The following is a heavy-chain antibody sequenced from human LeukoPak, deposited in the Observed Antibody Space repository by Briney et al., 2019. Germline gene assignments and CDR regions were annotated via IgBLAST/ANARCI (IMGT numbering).Heavy chain of an antibody. CDR2: ISSSGSTK. CDR1: GFTFSDYE. D-gene: IGHD1-1*01. V-gene: IGHV3-48*03. Sequence: GGSLRLSCAASGFTFSDYEMNWVRQAPGKGLEWVSYISSSGSTKHYADSVKGRFTISRDNAKNSLYLQMNSLRAEDTAVYYCAKRVPFDYWGQGTLVTVSS. CDR3: AKRVPFDY. J-gene: IGHJ4*02.